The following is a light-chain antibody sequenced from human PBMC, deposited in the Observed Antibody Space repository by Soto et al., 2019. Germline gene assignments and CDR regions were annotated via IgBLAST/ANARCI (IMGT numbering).Light chain of an antibody. Sequence: EVVLTQSPATLSVSPGERATLSCRTSQSVSTNLAWYQQKPGQAPRLLIYGASTRATGIPARFSGSGSGTEFTVIISSLQSAGLAVYYWQQSYMYPPGTFGQGKRVEI. CDR3: QQSYMYPPGT. CDR2: GAS. CDR1: QSVSTN. V-gene: IGKV3-15*01. J-gene: IGKJ1*01.